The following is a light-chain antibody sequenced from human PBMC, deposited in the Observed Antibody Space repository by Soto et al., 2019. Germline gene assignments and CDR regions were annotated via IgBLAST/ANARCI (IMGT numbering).Light chain of an antibody. CDR1: QTVHSH. CDR3: QQDSDWPLT. Sequence: EIVMTQSPATLSVSPGERVTLSCRPSQTVHSHLAWYQQRPGQAPRPLIYAASTRATGIPGRFSGNGFGTEFTLTISSVQAEDFAVYYCQQDSDWPLTFGGGTKVEIK. CDR2: AAS. J-gene: IGKJ4*02. V-gene: IGKV3D-15*01.